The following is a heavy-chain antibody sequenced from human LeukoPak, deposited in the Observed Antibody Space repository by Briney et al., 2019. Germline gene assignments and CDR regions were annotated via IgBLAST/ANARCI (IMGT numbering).Heavy chain of an antibody. V-gene: IGHV4-59*01. CDR3: AREDPDTAKADY. D-gene: IGHD5-18*01. J-gene: IGHJ4*02. CDR1: GASISSNY. CDR2: IYYSGNT. Sequence: SETLSLTCTVSGASISSNYWTWIRQPPGEGLEWIGYIYYSGNTNYNPSLKSRVNISVDTSKNQFSLKLNSVTAVDTAVYYCAREDPDTAKADYWGPGTLVTVSS.